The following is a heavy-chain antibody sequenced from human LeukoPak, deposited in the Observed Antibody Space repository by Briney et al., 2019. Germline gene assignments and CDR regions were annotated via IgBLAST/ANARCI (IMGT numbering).Heavy chain of an antibody. CDR3: AKGIYSSGWSYFDY. V-gene: IGHV3-23*01. J-gene: IGHJ4*01. Sequence: GGSLRLSCVASGFTFSNSAMSWVRQAPGKGLEWVSTLSGSGITTYYADSVKGRFTISRDNSKNTLYLQMNSLRAEHTAVYYCAKGIYSSGWSYFDYWGHGTLVTVSS. D-gene: IGHD6-19*01. CDR2: LSGSGITT. CDR1: GFTFSNSA.